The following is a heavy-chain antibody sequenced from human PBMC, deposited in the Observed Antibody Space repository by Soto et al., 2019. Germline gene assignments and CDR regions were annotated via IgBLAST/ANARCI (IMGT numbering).Heavy chain of an antibody. Sequence: QLQLQESGSGLVKPSQTLSLTCAVSGGSISSGGYSWGWIRQPPGKGLERIGYIYHSGSTYYNPSLKSRVTISVDRSKNQFSLKLSSVTAADTAVYYCATRITIFGVVMMDVWGQGTTVTVSS. V-gene: IGHV4-30-2*01. CDR1: GGSISSGGYS. CDR3: ATRITIFGVVMMDV. J-gene: IGHJ6*02. D-gene: IGHD3-3*01. CDR2: IYHSGST.